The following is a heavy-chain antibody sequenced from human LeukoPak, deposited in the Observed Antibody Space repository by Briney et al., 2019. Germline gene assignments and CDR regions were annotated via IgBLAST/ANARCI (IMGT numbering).Heavy chain of an antibody. CDR2: INPSGGST. D-gene: IGHD6-19*01. Sequence: ASVKVSCKASGYTFTTYSMHWVRQAPGQGLEWMAIINPSGGSTSYAQKFQGRVTMTRDTSTSTVYMELSSLRSEDTAVYYCWQWLVAGMDVWGQGTTVTVSS. V-gene: IGHV1-46*01. J-gene: IGHJ6*02. CDR3: WQWLVAGMDV. CDR1: GYTFTTYS.